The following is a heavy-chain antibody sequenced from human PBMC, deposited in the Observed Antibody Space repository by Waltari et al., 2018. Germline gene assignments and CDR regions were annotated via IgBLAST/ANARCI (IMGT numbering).Heavy chain of an antibody. D-gene: IGHD3-10*01. CDR2: VSGDSGYI. V-gene: IGHV3-48*04. CDR1: GMTFTTYS. Sequence: EVQLVESGGGLVQPGGSLRLSCAASGMTFTTYSMNWVRQAPGKGLWWISYVSGDSGYIYYADSVRGRFTISRDNAQNSMYLQMNNLRADDTAVYYCAGIRRGFWFFDLWGRGTLVTVSS. J-gene: IGHJ2*01. CDR3: AGIRRGFWFFDL.